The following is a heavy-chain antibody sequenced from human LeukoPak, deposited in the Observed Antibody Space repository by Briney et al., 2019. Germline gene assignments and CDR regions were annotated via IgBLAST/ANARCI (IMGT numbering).Heavy chain of an antibody. V-gene: IGHV3-23*01. Sequence: GGSLRLSCAASGFTFNSYAMSWVRQAPGKGLEWVSTISVGGGGTYYPDSVKGRFTISRDNSKDTLYLQMNSLRAEDTAVYYCARDGETIFGVVAYGGLDYWGQGTLVTVSS. D-gene: IGHD3-3*01. CDR3: ARDGETIFGVVAYGGLDY. J-gene: IGHJ4*02. CDR2: ISVGGGGT. CDR1: GFTFNSYA.